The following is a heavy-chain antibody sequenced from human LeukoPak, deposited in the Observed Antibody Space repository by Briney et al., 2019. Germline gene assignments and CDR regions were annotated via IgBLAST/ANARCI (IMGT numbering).Heavy chain of an antibody. V-gene: IGHV4-34*01. CDR1: GGSFSGYY. D-gene: IGHD6-13*01. CDR3: ARAAVLYSSSQRGGIYYYYGMDV. Sequence: SETLSLTCAVYGGSFSGYYWSWIRQPPGKGLEWIGEINHSGSTNYNPSLKSRVTISVDTSKNQFSLKLSSVTAADTAVYYCARAAVLYSSSQRGGIYYYYGMDVWGQGTTVTVSS. CDR2: INHSGST. J-gene: IGHJ6*02.